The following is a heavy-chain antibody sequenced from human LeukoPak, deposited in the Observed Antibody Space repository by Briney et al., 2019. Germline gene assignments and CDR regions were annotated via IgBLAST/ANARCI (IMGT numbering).Heavy chain of an antibody. Sequence: SETLSLTCTVSGSSISSSDYYWGWIRQPPGKGLEWIGSIYYGGSTYYNPSLKSRVTISVDTSMNQFSLKLSFVTTADTAVYYCARALGYCSGGSCTRGYNWFDPWGQGTLVTVPS. CDR3: ARALGYCSGGSCTRGYNWFDP. V-gene: IGHV4-39*01. CDR1: GSSISSSDYY. J-gene: IGHJ5*02. D-gene: IGHD2-15*01. CDR2: IYYGGST.